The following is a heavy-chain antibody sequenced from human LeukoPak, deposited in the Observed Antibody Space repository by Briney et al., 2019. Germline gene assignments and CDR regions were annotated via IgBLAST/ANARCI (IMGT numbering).Heavy chain of an antibody. CDR3: AKDRGSGYDSGY. CDR1: GFTFSSYA. V-gene: IGHV3-23*01. D-gene: IGHD5-12*01. J-gene: IGHJ4*02. Sequence: GGSLRLSCAASGFTFSSYAMSWVRQAPGKGLEWVSATSGSGGGTYYADSVKGRFTISRDNSKNTLYLQMNSLRAEDTAVYYCAKDRGSGYDSGYWGQGTLVTVSS. CDR2: TSGSGGGT.